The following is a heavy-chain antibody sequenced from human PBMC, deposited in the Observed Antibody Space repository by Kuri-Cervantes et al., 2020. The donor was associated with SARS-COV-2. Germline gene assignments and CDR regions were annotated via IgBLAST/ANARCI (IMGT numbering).Heavy chain of an antibody. CDR2: ISGSGSYI. CDR1: GFTFSSYA. CDR3: ARVAGEGPIYYYYMDV. Sequence: LSLTYAASGFTFSSYAMSWVRQAPGKALQWVSSISGSGSYIYYADSVKGRFTVSRDSAKNSLYLQMNSLRGEDTAVYYCARVAGEGPIYYYYMDVWGKGTTVTVSS. D-gene: IGHD2-21*01. J-gene: IGHJ6*03. V-gene: IGHV3-21*01.